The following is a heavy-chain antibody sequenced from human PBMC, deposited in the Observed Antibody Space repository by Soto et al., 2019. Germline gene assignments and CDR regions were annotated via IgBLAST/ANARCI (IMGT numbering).Heavy chain of an antibody. CDR1: GFTFSMYS. J-gene: IGHJ6*02. V-gene: IGHV3-7*03. D-gene: IGHD2-21*02. CDR2: IPQDGVDG. CDR3: ARDHLILPAHDFFYGSDV. Sequence: GGSLRLSCEVSGFTFSMYSMSWVRQTPGKGLEWVAMIPQDGVDGHYADSVKGRFTISRDNGKNSLYLQMNNLRAEDTAVYYCARDHLILPAHDFFYGSDVWGRGATVTVSS.